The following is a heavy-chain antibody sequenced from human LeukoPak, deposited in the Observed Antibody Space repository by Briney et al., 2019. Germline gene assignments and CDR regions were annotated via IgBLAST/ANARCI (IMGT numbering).Heavy chain of an antibody. CDR1: GFTFSSYG. CDR2: IRSDGSNT. J-gene: IGHJ3*02. D-gene: IGHD5-18*01. CDR3: AKDRTANAFDI. V-gene: IGHV3-30*02. Sequence: GGSLRLSCAASGFTFSSYGMHWVRQAPGKGLEWVAFIRSDGSNTYYAHSVKGRFTISRDNSKNTLYLQMNSLRAEDTAVYYCAKDRTANAFDIWGQGTMVTVSS.